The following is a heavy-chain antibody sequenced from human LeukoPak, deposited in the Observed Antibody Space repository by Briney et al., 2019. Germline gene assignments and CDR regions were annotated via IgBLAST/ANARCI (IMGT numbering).Heavy chain of an antibody. J-gene: IGHJ4*02. V-gene: IGHV1-8*01. CDR1: GYTFTSYD. CDR3: AGSIAAAGTFDY. CDR2: MNPNSGNT. D-gene: IGHD6-13*01. Sequence: ASVKVSCKASGYTFTSYDINWVRQATGQGLEWMGWMNPNSGNTGYAQKFQGRVTMTRNTSISTAYMELSSLGSEDTAVYYCAGSIAAAGTFDYWGQGTLVTVSS.